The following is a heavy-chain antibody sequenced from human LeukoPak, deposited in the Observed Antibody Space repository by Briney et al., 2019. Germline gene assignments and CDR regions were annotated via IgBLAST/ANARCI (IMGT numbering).Heavy chain of an antibody. CDR3: ARGSLTFDY. D-gene: IGHD1-20*01. CDR2: ISSSSSTI. V-gene: IGHV3-48*02. CDR1: GFTFSNYN. J-gene: IGHJ4*02. Sequence: GGSLRLSCAASGFTFSNYNTNWVRQAPGKGLEWISYISSSSSTIYYADSVKGRFTISRDNAKNSLYLQMNSLRDEDTAVYYCARGSLTFDYWGQGTLVTVSS.